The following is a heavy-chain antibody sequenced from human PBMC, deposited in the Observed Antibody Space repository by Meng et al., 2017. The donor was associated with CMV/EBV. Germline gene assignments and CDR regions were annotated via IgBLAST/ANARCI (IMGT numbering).Heavy chain of an antibody. D-gene: IGHD3-10*01. CDR3: ARDAYYYGSGSYSEVDY. CDR2: INSDGSST. CDR1: GFTFSSYW. V-gene: IGHV3-74*01. J-gene: IGHJ4*02. Sequence: GESLKISCAASGFTFSSYWMHWVRQAPGKGLVWVSRINSDGSSTSYADSVKGRFTISRDNAKNTLYLQMNSLRAEDTAVYYCARDAYYYGSGSYSEVDYWGQGTLVTVSS.